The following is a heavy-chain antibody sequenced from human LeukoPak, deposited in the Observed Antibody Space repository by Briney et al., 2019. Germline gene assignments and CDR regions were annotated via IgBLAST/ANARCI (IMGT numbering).Heavy chain of an antibody. D-gene: IGHD3-9*01. Sequence: GGSLRLSCAASGFTFDNYAMGWVRQAPGKGLEWVSGIQWNGGSPAYADSVKGRFTISRDNPKNSLYLQMDSLRAEDTALYYCARTVDILTGYYVYNFDHSGQGTLVTVSS. J-gene: IGHJ4*02. CDR3: ARTVDILTGYYVYNFDH. V-gene: IGHV3-20*04. CDR2: IQWNGGSP. CDR1: GFTFDNYA.